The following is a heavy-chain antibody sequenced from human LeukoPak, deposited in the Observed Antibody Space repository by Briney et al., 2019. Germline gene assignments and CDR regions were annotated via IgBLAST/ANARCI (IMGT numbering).Heavy chain of an antibody. CDR1: GFTVSHSY. V-gene: IGHV3-53*01. D-gene: IGHD4-17*01. CDR2: IYRDGTT. CDR3: ARVSAVTTSWYFDL. Sequence: GGPLRLSCAASGFTVSHSYMSWVRQAPGKGLEWVSLIYRDGTTYYADSVKGRFTISRDNSKNTLSLQMNSLRAEDTALYYCARVSAVTTSWYFDLWGRGTLVTVSS. J-gene: IGHJ2*01.